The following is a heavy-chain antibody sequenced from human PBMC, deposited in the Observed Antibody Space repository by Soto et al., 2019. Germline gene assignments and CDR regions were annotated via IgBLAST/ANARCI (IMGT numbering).Heavy chain of an antibody. V-gene: IGHV3-30-3*01. D-gene: IGHD6-13*01. CDR3: ARVTARAAAGIRYGMDV. J-gene: IGHJ6*02. Sequence: VAVISYDGSHEYYADSVKGRFTIARDNSKNTLFLQMNSLRAEDTALYYCARVTARAAAGIRYGMDVWGQGTTVTVSS. CDR2: ISYDGSHE.